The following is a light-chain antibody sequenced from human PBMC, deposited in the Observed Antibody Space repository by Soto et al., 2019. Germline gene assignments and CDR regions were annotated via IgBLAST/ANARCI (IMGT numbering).Light chain of an antibody. CDR3: QQLFDSPIT. J-gene: IGKJ5*01. V-gene: IGKV1-9*01. Sequence: DIQLTQSPSFLSPSIRESVTITCRASQVISTSLAWYQVKPGKAPKLLIYAASTLESGVPSRFSATVSGTEFSLTIISLHPEDFATYYCQQLFDSPITFGQGTRLEIK. CDR2: AAS. CDR1: QVISTS.